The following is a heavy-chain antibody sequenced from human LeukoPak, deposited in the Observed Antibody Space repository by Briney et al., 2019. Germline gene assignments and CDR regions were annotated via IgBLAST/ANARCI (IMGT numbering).Heavy chain of an antibody. CDR1: GFTFSSYW. V-gene: IGHV3-74*01. CDR3: ARGAGSSSWYYFDY. D-gene: IGHD6-13*01. J-gene: IGHJ4*02. CDR2: ICTDGSST. Sequence: GGSLRLSCAASGFTFSSYWMHWVRQAPGKGLVWVSRICTDGSSTTYADSVKDRFTISRDNAKNTLYLQMNSLRADDTAVYYCARGAGSSSWYYFDYWGQGTLVTVAS.